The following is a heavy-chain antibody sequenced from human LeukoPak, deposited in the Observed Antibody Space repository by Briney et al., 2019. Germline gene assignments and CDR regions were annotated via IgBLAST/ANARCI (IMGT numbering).Heavy chain of an antibody. D-gene: IGHD3-10*01. Sequence: SETLSLTCTVSGGSISSSSYYWGWIRQPPGKGLEWIGSIYYSGSTYYNPSLKSRVTISVDTSKNQFSLKLSSVTAADTAVYYCARDQPGIDSLLWFGEPLYWFDPWGQGTLVTVSS. J-gene: IGHJ5*02. V-gene: IGHV4-39*07. CDR1: GGSISSSSYY. CDR3: ARDQPGIDSLLWFGEPLYWFDP. CDR2: IYYSGST.